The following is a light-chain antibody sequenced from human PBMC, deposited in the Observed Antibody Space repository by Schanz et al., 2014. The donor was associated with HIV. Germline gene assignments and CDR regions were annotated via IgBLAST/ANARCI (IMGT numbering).Light chain of an antibody. CDR1: SSDVGGYNF. V-gene: IGLV2-14*01. CDR2: DVS. J-gene: IGLJ1*01. Sequence: QSALTQPASVSGSPGQSITISCTGTSSDVGGYNFVSWYQQHPGKAPKVIIYDVSNRPSGVSTRFSASKSGNTASLTISGLQAEDEADYYCSSYTVSGARGVIVGTGTKLTVL. CDR3: SSYTVSGARGVI.